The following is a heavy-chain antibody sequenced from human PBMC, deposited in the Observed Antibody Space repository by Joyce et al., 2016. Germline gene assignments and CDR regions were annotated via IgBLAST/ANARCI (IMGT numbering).Heavy chain of an antibody. J-gene: IGHJ3*01. CDR3: AREWADRSAFDY. V-gene: IGHV3-11*01. D-gene: IGHD3-16*02. Sequence: QVQLVESGGGLVKTGGSLRLSCTASGFTFSDNYMIWIRQAPGKGLEWLSYISGTSRTTKYADSVKGRFTISRDNAKNSLYLEMKNLRVEDTAFYYCAREWADRSAFDYWGQGTMVTVSS. CDR2: ISGTSRTT. CDR1: GFTFSDNY.